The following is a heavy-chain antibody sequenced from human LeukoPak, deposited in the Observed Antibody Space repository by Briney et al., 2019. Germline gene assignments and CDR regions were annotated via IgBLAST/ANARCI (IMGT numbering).Heavy chain of an antibody. D-gene: IGHD1-26*01. V-gene: IGHV3-64*01. CDR2: ISSDGGSA. CDR3: ARDRGGSLLFDY. J-gene: IGHJ4*02. Sequence: GGALRLSCAACGFTFNCFAMHWVRQAPGRGLEYLSAISSDGGSAYYATSVKGRFTISRDNSKNTLYLQMASLRAEDMAVYYCARDRGGSLLFDYWGRGTLVTVSS. CDR1: GFTFNCFA.